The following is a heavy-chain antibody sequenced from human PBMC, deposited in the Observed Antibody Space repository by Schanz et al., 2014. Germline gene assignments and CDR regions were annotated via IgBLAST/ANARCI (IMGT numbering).Heavy chain of an antibody. CDR3: ARSGGEMTTIPGY. CDR1: GYTFTDYY. D-gene: IGHD4-4*01. Sequence: QVQLVQSGAEVKKPGASVKVSCKASGYTFTDYYIHWVRQAPGQGLEWMGWINPYNGNTTYAQKFQGRVTMTTDTFTNTAYMELRTLRSDDTAVFYCARSGGEMTTIPGYWGQGTLVTVSS. V-gene: IGHV1-18*04. J-gene: IGHJ4*02. CDR2: INPYNGNT.